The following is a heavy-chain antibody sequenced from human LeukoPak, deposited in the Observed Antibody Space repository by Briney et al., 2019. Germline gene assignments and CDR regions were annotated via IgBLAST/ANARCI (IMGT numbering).Heavy chain of an antibody. Sequence: SETLSLTCTVSGGSISSYYWSWIRQPPGKGLEWIGYIYYSGSTNYNPSLKSRVTISVDTSKNQFSLKLSSVTAADTAVYYCARDLFKGPHYGMDVWGQGTTVTVSS. CDR3: ARDLFKGPHYGMDV. J-gene: IGHJ6*02. CDR2: IYYSGST. CDR1: GGSISSYY. V-gene: IGHV4-59*01.